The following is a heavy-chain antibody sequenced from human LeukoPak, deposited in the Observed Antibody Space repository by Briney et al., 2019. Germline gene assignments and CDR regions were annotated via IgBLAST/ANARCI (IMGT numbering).Heavy chain of an antibody. D-gene: IGHD4-17*01. CDR1: GFTFSNTW. V-gene: IGHV3-23*01. Sequence: GGSLRLSCAASGFTFSNTWMSWVRQAPGKGLEWVSTISGSGGSTYYADSVKGRFTISRDNSKNTLYLQMNSLRAEDTAVYYCASTVTDAFDIWGQGTMVTVSS. CDR3: ASTVTDAFDI. CDR2: ISGSGGST. J-gene: IGHJ3*02.